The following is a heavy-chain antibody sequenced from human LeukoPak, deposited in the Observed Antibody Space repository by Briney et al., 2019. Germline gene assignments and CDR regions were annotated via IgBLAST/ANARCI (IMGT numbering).Heavy chain of an antibody. J-gene: IGHJ5*02. D-gene: IGHD3-10*01. CDR3: ARARGSGRSRWFDP. CDR1: GGSISSYY. Sequence: SETLSLTCTVSGGSISSYYWSWIRQPPGKGLEWIGYIYYSGSTNYNPSLKSRVTISVDTSKNQFSLKLSSVTAADTAVYYCARARGSGRSRWFDPWGQGTLVTVSS. V-gene: IGHV4-59*01. CDR2: IYYSGST.